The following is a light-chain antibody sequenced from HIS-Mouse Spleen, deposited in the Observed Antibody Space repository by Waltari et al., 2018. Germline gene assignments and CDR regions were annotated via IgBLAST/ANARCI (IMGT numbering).Light chain of an antibody. Sequence: DIVTTQSPLSLPVTPGEPASISCGSSQSLLHSNGYNYLDWYLQKPGQSPQLLIYLGSNRAAGVPDRFSGSGSGTDFTLKISRVEAEDVGVYYCMQALQTPWTFGQGTKLEIK. V-gene: IGKV2-28*01. J-gene: IGKJ2*01. CDR2: LGS. CDR3: MQALQTPWT. CDR1: QSLLHSNGYNY.